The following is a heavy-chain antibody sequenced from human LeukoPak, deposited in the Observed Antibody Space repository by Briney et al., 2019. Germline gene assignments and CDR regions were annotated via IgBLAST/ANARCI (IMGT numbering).Heavy chain of an antibody. D-gene: IGHD4-11*01. CDR3: AREAVTTNYYYGMDV. CDR2: IYYSGST. J-gene: IGHJ6*02. CDR1: GGSISSYY. V-gene: IGHV4-59*01. Sequence: SETLSLTCTVSGGSISSYYWSWIRQPPGKGLEWIGYIYYSGSTNYDPPLKSRVTISVDTSKNQFSLKLSSVTAADTAVYYCAREAVTTNYYYGMDVWGQGTTVTVSS.